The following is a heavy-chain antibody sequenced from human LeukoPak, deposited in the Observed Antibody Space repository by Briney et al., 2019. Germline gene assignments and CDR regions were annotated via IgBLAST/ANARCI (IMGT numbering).Heavy chain of an antibody. D-gene: IGHD3-22*01. CDR1: GYSFTSYW. V-gene: IGHV5-51*01. CDR3: AGRGYYDSSGYYYDPYFDY. CDR2: IYPGDSDT. J-gene: IGHJ4*02. Sequence: GESLKIPCKGSGYSFTSYWIGWVRQMPGKGLEWMGIIYPGDSDTRYSPSFQGQVTISADKSISTAYLQWSSLKASDTAMYYCAGRGYYDSSGYYYDPYFDYWGQGTLVTVSS.